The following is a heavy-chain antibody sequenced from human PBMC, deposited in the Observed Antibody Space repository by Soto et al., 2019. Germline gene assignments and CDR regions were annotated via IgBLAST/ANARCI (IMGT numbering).Heavy chain of an antibody. CDR3: ARDYYDSSGYTTGVWFDP. CDR1: GGSISSYY. CDR2: IYYTGST. J-gene: IGHJ5*02. V-gene: IGHV4-59*12. D-gene: IGHD3-22*01. Sequence: PSETLSLTCTFSGGSISSYYWSWIRQPPGKGLEWIGYIYYTGSTNYNPSLKSRVTISVDTSKNQFSLKLSSVTAADTAVYYCARDYYDSSGYTTGVWFDPWGQGTLVTVS.